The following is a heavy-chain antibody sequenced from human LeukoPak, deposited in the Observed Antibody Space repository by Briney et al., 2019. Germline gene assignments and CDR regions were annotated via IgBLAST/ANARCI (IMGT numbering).Heavy chain of an antibody. D-gene: IGHD3-3*01. CDR2: ISWNSGSI. V-gene: IGHV3-9*01. CDR3: AKQRFFGVVIDYFDY. J-gene: IGHJ4*02. CDR1: GFTFDDYA. Sequence: SGRSLRLSCAASGFTFDDYAMHWVRQAPGKGLEWVSGISWNSGSIGYADSVKGRLTISRDNSKNTLYLQMNSLRAEDTAVYYCAKQRFFGVVIDYFDYWGQGTLVTVSS.